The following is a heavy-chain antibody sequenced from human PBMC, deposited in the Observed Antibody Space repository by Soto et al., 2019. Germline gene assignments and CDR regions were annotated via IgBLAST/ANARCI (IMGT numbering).Heavy chain of an antibody. V-gene: IGHV4-34*01. CDR3: AMMGLEISEY. D-gene: IGHD3-3*01. Sequence: QVQLQQWGAGLLKPSETLSLTCAVYGGSFSGYYWSWIRQPPGKGLEWIGEINHGGSTNYNPSLKSRVTISVDTSKNQFSLKLSSVTAADTAVYYCAMMGLEISEYWGQGTLVTVSS. J-gene: IGHJ4*02. CDR2: INHGGST. CDR1: GGSFSGYY.